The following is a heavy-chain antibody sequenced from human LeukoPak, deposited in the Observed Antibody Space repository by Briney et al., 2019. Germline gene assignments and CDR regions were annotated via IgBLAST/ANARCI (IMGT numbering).Heavy chain of an antibody. V-gene: IGHV3-74*01. CDR2: INSDGTYT. CDR1: GFAFSSSW. Sequence: GGSLRLSCAASGFAFSSSWMLSVRQAPGKGLVWVSRINSDGTYTNYADSVKGRFTISRDNAKNTLYLQMNSLRAEDTAVYYCARDLGHTFDYWGQGTLVTVSS. CDR3: ARDLGHTFDY. J-gene: IGHJ4*02.